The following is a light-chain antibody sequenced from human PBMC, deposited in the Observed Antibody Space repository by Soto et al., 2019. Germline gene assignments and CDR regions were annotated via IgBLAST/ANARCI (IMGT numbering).Light chain of an antibody. J-gene: IGKJ1*01. V-gene: IGKV3-15*01. CDR1: QRVSSN. CDR3: QQFNNWST. Sequence: EIVMTQSPATLSVSPGERATLSCRASQRVSSNLAWYQQKPGQAPRLLLYAASTRATGIPARFSGSGSGTEFTLTISSLQSEDFAVYYCQQFNNWSTFGQGTKVEIK. CDR2: AAS.